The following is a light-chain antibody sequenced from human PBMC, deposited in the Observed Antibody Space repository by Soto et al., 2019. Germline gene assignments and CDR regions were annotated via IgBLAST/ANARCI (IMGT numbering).Light chain of an antibody. Sequence: QSVLTQPASVSGSPGQSITISCTGTNSEVGGYDRVSWYQHHPGKAPKLLIFEVYNRPSGISDRFSGSKSGDMASLTISGLKAEDEADYYCSSYTSSSTLVVFGVGINVTVL. J-gene: IGLJ2*01. CDR2: EVY. V-gene: IGLV2-14*01. CDR1: NSEVGGYDR. CDR3: SSYTSSSTLVV.